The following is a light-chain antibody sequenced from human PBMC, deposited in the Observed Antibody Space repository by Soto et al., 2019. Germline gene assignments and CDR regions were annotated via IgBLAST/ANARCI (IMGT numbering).Light chain of an antibody. V-gene: IGLV1-44*01. CDR1: SSNIGSHT. J-gene: IGLJ1*01. CDR3: AAWDDILNGSYV. CDR2: NNN. Sequence: QSVLTQPPSASGTPGQRVTISCSGSSSNIGSHTINWYQQLPGTAPKLLIYNNNQRPSGVPDRFSGSKSGTSASLAISGLQSEDEADYYCAAWDDILNGSYVFGTGTQLTVL.